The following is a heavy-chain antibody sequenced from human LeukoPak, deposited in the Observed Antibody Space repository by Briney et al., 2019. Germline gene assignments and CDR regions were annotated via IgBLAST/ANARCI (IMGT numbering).Heavy chain of an antibody. CDR1: GGSISSGDYY. V-gene: IGHV4-30-4*01. Sequence: SETLSLTCTVSGGSISSGDYYWSWIRQPPGKGLEWIGYIYYSGSTYYNPSLKSRVTISVDTSKNQFSLKLSSVTAADTAVYYCARDSLYSSSWTLYYYYGMDVWGQGTTATVSS. CDR2: IYYSGST. D-gene: IGHD6-13*01. J-gene: IGHJ6*02. CDR3: ARDSLYSSSWTLYYYYGMDV.